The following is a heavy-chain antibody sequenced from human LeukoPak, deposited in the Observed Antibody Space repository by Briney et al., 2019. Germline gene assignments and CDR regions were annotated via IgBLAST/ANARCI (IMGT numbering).Heavy chain of an antibody. Sequence: PSQTLSLTCTVSGGSISSGDYYWSWIRQPPGKGLEWIGYIYYSGSTYYNPPLQSRVIISVDTSKHQFSLKLSSVTAADTAVYYCARDRTGYGHFDYWGRGTLVTVSS. CDR2: IYYSGST. V-gene: IGHV4-30-4*08. CDR1: GGSISSGDYY. CDR3: ARDRTGYGHFDY. D-gene: IGHD4-17*01. J-gene: IGHJ4*02.